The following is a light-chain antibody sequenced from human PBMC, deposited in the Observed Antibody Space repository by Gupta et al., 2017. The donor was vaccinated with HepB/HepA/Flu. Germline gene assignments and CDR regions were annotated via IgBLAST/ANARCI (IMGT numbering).Light chain of an antibody. CDR1: QSVSSSY. CDR2: GAS. J-gene: IGKJ1*01. V-gene: IGKV3-20*01. Sequence: EIVLTQSPGTLSLSPGERATLSCRASQSVSSSYLAWYQQKPGQAPRLLIYGASSRATGIPDRFSGSGSGTDFTLTISSLEPEDFAVYYCRQDGSGPTFGQGTKVEIK. CDR3: RQDGSGPT.